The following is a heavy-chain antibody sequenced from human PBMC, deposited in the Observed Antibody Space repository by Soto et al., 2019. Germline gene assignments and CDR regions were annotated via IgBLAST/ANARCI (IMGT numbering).Heavy chain of an antibody. V-gene: IGHV3-74*01. CDR3: SMGGDYVSYMDV. CDR1: GFTFSSNW. CDR2: INSDGRST. D-gene: IGHD3-16*01. J-gene: IGHJ6*03. Sequence: GGSLRLSCAASGFTFSSNWMHWVRQAPGKGLVWVSRINSDGRSTTYADPVKGRFTISRDNAKNTLYLQMNSLRAEDTAVYYCSMGGDYVSYMDVWGKGTTVTVSS.